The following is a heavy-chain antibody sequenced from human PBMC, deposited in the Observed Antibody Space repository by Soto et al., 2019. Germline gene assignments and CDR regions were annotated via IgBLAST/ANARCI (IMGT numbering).Heavy chain of an antibody. Sequence: AETLSLTCTVSGGSISSYYWSWIRQPPGKGLEWIGYIYYSGSTNYNPSLKSRVTISVDTSKNQFSLKLSSVTAADTAVYYCARLLWSRGDWFDPWGQGTLVTVSS. CDR3: ARLLWSRGDWFDP. CDR2: IYYSGST. V-gene: IGHV4-59*08. D-gene: IGHD3-10*01. CDR1: GGSISSYY. J-gene: IGHJ5*02.